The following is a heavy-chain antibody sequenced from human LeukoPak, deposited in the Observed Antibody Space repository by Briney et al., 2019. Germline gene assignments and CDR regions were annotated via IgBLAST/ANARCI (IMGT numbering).Heavy chain of an antibody. V-gene: IGHV1-2*02. Sequence: GASVKVSCKASGYTFTGYYMHWVRQAPGQGLEWMGWINPNSGGTNYAQKLQGRVTMTRDTSISTAYMELSRLRSDDTAVYYCARGSSSSWLDDYWGQGTLVTVSS. CDR3: ARGSSSSWLDDY. CDR2: INPNSGGT. CDR1: GYTFTGYY. D-gene: IGHD6-13*01. J-gene: IGHJ4*02.